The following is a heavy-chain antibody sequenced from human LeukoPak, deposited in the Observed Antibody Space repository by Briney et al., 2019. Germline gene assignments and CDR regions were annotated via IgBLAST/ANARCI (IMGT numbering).Heavy chain of an antibody. J-gene: IGHJ4*02. Sequence: GGSLRLSCAASGFTFSSYAMHWVRQAPGKGLEWVAVISYDGSNKYYADSVKGRFTISRDNSKNTLYLQMNSLRAEDTAVYYCARTQGWTAAWYHFDYWGQGTLVTVSS. D-gene: IGHD6-13*01. CDR1: GFTFSSYA. V-gene: IGHV3-30-3*01. CDR2: ISYDGSNK. CDR3: ARTQGWTAAWYHFDY.